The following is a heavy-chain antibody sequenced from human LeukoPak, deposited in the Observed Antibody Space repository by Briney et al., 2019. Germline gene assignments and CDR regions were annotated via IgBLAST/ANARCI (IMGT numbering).Heavy chain of an antibody. Sequence: ASVKVSCKASGYTFTSYGISWVRQAPGQGLEWMGWISAYNGNTNYAQKLQGRVTMTTDTSTSTAYMELRSLRADETAVYYCARVISLRGSLEVDYWGQGTLVTVSS. D-gene: IGHD2-15*01. CDR3: ARVISLRGSLEVDY. CDR2: ISAYNGNT. J-gene: IGHJ4*02. CDR1: GYTFTSYG. V-gene: IGHV1-18*01.